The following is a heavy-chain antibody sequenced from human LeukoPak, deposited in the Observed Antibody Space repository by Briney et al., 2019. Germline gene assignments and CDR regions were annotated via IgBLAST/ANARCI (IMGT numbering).Heavy chain of an antibody. Sequence: GGSLRLSCAASGFTFSSYAMSWVRQAPGKGLVWVSAISGSGGSTYYADSVKGRFTISRDNSKNTLYLQMNSLRAEDTAVYYCAKGLMVRGVDYYYMDVWGKGTTVTVSS. V-gene: IGHV3-23*01. CDR3: AKGLMVRGVDYYYMDV. J-gene: IGHJ6*03. CDR1: GFTFSSYA. CDR2: ISGSGGST. D-gene: IGHD3-10*01.